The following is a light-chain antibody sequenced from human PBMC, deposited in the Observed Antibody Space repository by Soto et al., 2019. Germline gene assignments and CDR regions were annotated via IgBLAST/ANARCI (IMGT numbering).Light chain of an antibody. V-gene: IGKV1-17*01. CDR1: QGIRND. CDR2: GAS. J-gene: IGKJ1*01. CDR3: LQHNSYPLT. Sequence: DIQMTQSPSSLSASVEDRVIITCRASQGIRNDVGWYQQKPGKAPKRLIYGASSLQSGVPSRFSGSRSGTEFTLTISSLQPEDFATYYCLQHNSYPLTFGQGTKVDTK.